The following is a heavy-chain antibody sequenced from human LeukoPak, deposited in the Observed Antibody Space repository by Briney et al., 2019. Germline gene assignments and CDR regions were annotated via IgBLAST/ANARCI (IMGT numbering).Heavy chain of an antibody. CDR3: AKEKESPITTVSYFDY. Sequence: PGGSLRLSCAASGFIFSSYAMSWVRQAPGKGLEWVSAISGSGGSTYYADSVKGRFTISRDNSKNTLYLQMNSLRAEDTAVYYCAKEKESPITTVSYFDYWGQGTLVTVSS. V-gene: IGHV3-23*01. J-gene: IGHJ4*02. CDR2: ISGSGGST. CDR1: GFIFSSYA. D-gene: IGHD4-11*01.